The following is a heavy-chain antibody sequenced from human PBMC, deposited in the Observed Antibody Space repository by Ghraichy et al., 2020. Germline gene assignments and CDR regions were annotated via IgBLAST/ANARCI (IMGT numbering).Heavy chain of an antibody. J-gene: IGHJ5*02. V-gene: IGHV4-61*01. CDR2: ISYSGST. D-gene: IGHD3-9*01. CDR1: GDSVSSGSYY. Sequence: SETLSLTCSVSGDSVSSGSYYWTWIRQPPGRGLEWIVYISYSGSTNYRPSLNSRVTISVDTSKNQFSLKLRSVTAADTAIYYCAREKIDWSPGSFDPWGRGTLVPVST. CDR3: AREKIDWSPGSFDP.